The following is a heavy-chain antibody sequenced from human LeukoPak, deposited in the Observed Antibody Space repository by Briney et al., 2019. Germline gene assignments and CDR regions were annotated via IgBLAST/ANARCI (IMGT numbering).Heavy chain of an antibody. D-gene: IGHD3-10*01. Sequence: GASVKVSCKASGYTLPSYGLSWVRQAPGQGLEWMGWISAYNGNTNYAQNLQGRVTMTTDTSTSTAYMDLRSLRSDDTAVYYRARSQRGSGRYSLFDYWGQGTLVTVSS. J-gene: IGHJ4*02. CDR1: GYTLPSYG. V-gene: IGHV1-18*01. CDR2: ISAYNGNT. CDR3: ARSQRGSGRYSLFDY.